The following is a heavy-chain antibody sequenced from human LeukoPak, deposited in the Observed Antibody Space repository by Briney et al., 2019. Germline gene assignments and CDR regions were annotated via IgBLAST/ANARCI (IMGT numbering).Heavy chain of an antibody. CDR2: INPNSGGT. CDR1: GYTFTGYD. V-gene: IGHV1-2*02. J-gene: IGHJ4*02. CDR3: ARDLAYCGGDCYSYYFDY. Sequence: GASVKVSCKASGYTFTGYDMHWVRQAPGQGLEWMGWINPNSGGTNYAQKFQGRVTMTRDTSISTAYMELSRLRSDDTAVYYCARDLAYCGGDCYSYYFDYWGQGTLVTVSS. D-gene: IGHD2-21*02.